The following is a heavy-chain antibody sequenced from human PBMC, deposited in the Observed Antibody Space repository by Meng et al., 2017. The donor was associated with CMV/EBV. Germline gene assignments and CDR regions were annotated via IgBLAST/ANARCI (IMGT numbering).Heavy chain of an antibody. J-gene: IGHJ4*02. CDR3: ARDNRRGGVDY. CDR1: GGSIRSVDYY. CDR2: IYYSGST. D-gene: IGHD3-3*01. Sequence: QVQLKESGPGLVKPSQTSSLTCTASGGSIRSVDYYWSWIRQTPGKGLEWIGYIYYSGSTYYNPSLKSRVTISVDTSKNQFSLKLSSVTAADTAVYYCARDNRRGGVDYWGQGTLVTVSS. V-gene: IGHV4-30-4*08.